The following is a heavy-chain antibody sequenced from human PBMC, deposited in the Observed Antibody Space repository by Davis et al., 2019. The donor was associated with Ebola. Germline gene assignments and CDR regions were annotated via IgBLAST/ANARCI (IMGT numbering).Heavy chain of an antibody. CDR2: IKQDGSEK. CDR3: AREGGSYGEAFDI. D-gene: IGHD1-26*01. V-gene: IGHV3-7*03. CDR1: GFTFSSYW. Sequence: GGSLRLSCAASGFTFSSYWMSWVRQAPGKGLEWVANIKQDGSEKYYVDSVKGRFTISRDNAKNSLYLQMNSLRAEDTAVYYCAREGGSYGEAFDIWGQGTLVTVSS. J-gene: IGHJ3*02.